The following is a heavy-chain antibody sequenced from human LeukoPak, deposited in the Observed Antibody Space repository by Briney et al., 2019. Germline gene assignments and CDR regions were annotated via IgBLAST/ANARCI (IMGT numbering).Heavy chain of an antibody. CDR2: IYYSGST. CDR3: ATLNYDSSGYPNGYCP. V-gene: IGHV4-59*08. CDR1: GDSISSYY. J-gene: IGHJ5*02. D-gene: IGHD3-22*01. Sequence: SETLSLTCTVSGDSISSYYWSWIRQPPGKGLEGIGYIYYSGSTNYNPSLKSRVTISVDPSKNQFSLKLTSATAAAPAVYYCATLNYDSSGYPNGYCPWGQGTLVTAAS.